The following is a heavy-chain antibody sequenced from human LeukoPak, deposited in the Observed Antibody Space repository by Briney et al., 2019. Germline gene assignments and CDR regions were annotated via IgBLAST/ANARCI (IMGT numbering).Heavy chain of an antibody. D-gene: IGHD3-10*01. Sequence: ASVKVSCKASGYTFTGYYMHWVRQAPGQGLEWMGWINPNSGGTNYAQKFQGRVTMTRDTSISTAYMELSRLRSDDTAVYYCARAVGITMVRGGPFYYFDYWGQGTLVTVSS. V-gene: IGHV1-2*02. J-gene: IGHJ4*02. CDR1: GYTFTGYY. CDR3: ARAVGITMVRGGPFYYFDY. CDR2: INPNSGGT.